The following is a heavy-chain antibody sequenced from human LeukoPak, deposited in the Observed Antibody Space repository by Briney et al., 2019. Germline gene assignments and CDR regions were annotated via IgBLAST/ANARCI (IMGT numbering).Heavy chain of an antibody. CDR3: ARDVGESSGGRYFDALDL. V-gene: IGHV3-7*05. J-gene: IGHJ3*01. CDR2: IRQDESVK. CDR1: GFIFRNYW. Sequence: GGSLRLSCAASGFIFRNYWMMWIRQAPGKGLEWVANIRQDESVKHYGDSVKGRFTISRDNAQNSLFLQMTSVTVEDTAVYYCARDVGESSGGRYFDALDLWGQGTVVTVSS. D-gene: IGHD2-15*01.